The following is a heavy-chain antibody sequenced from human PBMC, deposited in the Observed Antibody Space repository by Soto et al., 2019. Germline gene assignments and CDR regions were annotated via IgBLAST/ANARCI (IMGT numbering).Heavy chain of an antibody. CDR3: ARDSDYYDSSGYGFDP. CDR1: GYTFTSYG. D-gene: IGHD3-22*01. V-gene: IGHV1-18*01. Sequence: ASVKVSCKASGYTFTSYGISWVRQAPGQGLEWMGWISAYNGNTNYAQKLQGRVTMTTDTSTSTAYMELMSLRSDDKAWYDCARDSDYYDSSGYGFDPGGQETLVTVSS. CDR2: ISAYNGNT. J-gene: IGHJ5*02.